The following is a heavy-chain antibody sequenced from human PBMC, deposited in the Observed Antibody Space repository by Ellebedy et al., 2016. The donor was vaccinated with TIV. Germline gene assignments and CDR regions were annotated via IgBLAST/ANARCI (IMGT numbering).Heavy chain of an antibody. D-gene: IGHD1-1*01. J-gene: IGHJ4*02. CDR3: AKDTKSSWNDRGAPDY. CDR1: GFTFDDYT. CDR2: ISWDGGST. V-gene: IGHV3-43*01. Sequence: GESLKISXAASGFTFDDYTMHWVRQAPGKGLEWVSLISWDGGSTYYADSVKGRFTISRDNSKNSLYLQMNSLRTEDTALYYCAKDTKSSWNDRGAPDYWGQGTLVTVSS.